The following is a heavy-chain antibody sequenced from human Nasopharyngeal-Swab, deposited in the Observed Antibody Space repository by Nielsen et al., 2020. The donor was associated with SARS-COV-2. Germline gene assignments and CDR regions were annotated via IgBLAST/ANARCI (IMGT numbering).Heavy chain of an antibody. J-gene: IGHJ4*02. V-gene: IGHV4-39*01. D-gene: IGHD3-3*01. CDR2: IYYSGST. CDR1: CGSINGISYY. CDR3: ASGLRFLEWLPLDY. Sequence: SETLSLTCTVSCGSINGISYYWGWIRQPPGKGLEWIGSIYYSGSTYYNPSLKSRVTISVDTSKNQFSLKLSSVTAADTAVYYCASGLRFLEWLPLDYWGQGTLVTVSS.